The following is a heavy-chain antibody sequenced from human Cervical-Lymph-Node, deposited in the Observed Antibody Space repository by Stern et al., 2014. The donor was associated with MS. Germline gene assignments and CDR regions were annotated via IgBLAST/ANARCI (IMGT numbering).Heavy chain of an antibody. V-gene: IGHV4-59*01. CDR2: IYYRGST. Sequence: VQLQESGPGLVKPSESLSLTCTVSGGTFSSYYLRWIRQPPGQGLEWIGYIYYRGSTTYNASIMSRVATSVATPKIQSDLKLRTVTAADAAVYYCARGIPTTGFDPWGQGTLVTVSS. D-gene: IGHD1-26*01. CDR3: ARGIPTTGFDP. CDR1: GGTFSSYY. J-gene: IGHJ5*02.